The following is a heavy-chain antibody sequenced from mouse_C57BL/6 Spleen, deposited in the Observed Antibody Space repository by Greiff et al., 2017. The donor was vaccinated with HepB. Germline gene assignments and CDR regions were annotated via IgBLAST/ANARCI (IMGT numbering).Heavy chain of an antibody. J-gene: IGHJ4*01. CDR1: GYTFTSYW. Sequence: VQLQQSGAELVKPGASVKMSCKASGYTFTSYWITWVKQRPGQGLEWIGDIYPGSGSTNYNEKFKSKATLTVDTSSSTAYMQLSSLTSEDSAVYYCARWEVTHYYTMDYWGQGTSVTVSS. D-gene: IGHD2-5*01. V-gene: IGHV1-55*01. CDR3: ARWEVTHYYTMDY. CDR2: IYPGSGST.